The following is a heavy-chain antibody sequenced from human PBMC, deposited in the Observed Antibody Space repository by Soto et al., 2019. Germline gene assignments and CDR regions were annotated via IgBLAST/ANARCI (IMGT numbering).Heavy chain of an antibody. D-gene: IGHD3-16*01. J-gene: IGHJ5*02. CDR1: GGSISSSNYY. V-gene: IGHV4-39*01. Sequence: QLQLHESGPGLVKPSETLSLTCSVSGGSISSSNYYWAWIRQPPGKGLEWIGSIYYSGRTHYNPSLKSRITISVDTSKNQFSLRLSSVTAADTAVYYCARRSELDGNYDYSWFDPWGQGTQVTVSS. CDR2: IYYSGRT. CDR3: ARRSELDGNYDYSWFDP.